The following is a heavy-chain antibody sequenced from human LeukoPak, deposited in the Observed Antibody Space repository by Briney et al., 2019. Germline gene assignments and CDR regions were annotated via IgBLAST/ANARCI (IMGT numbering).Heavy chain of an antibody. V-gene: IGHV3-9*01. CDR1: GFTFDDCA. CDR2: ISWNSGSI. J-gene: IGHJ3*02. D-gene: IGHD6-13*01. Sequence: GGSLRLSCAASGFTFDDCAMHWVRQAPGKGLEWVSGISWNSGSIGYADSVKGRFTISRDNAKNSLYLQMNSLRAEDTALYYCAKDSSSSSWSGAFDIWGQGTMVTVSS. CDR3: AKDSSSSSWSGAFDI.